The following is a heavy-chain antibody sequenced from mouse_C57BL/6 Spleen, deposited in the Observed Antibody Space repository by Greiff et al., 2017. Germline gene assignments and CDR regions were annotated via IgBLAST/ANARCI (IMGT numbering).Heavy chain of an antibody. Sequence: EVHLVESGGGLVQPGGSLSLSCAASGFTFTDYYMSWVRQPPGKALEWLGFIRNKANGYTTEYSASVKGRFTISRDHSQSILYLQMNALRAEDSATYYCATAFGLRRYFDYWGQGTTLTVSS. CDR2: IRNKANGYTT. V-gene: IGHV7-3*01. J-gene: IGHJ2*01. CDR3: ATAFGLRRYFDY. CDR1: GFTFTDYY. D-gene: IGHD2-2*01.